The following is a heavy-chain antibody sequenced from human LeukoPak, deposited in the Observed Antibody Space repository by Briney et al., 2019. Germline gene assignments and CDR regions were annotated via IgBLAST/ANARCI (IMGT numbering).Heavy chain of an antibody. CDR2: IYHSGST. CDR3: AREETYYDSSGYSADAFDI. D-gene: IGHD3-22*01. CDR1: GYFISNGYY. J-gene: IGHJ3*02. Sequence: PSETLSLTCTVSGYFISNGYYWGWIRQPPGKGLEWIGSIYHSGSTYYNPSLKSRVTMSVDTSKNQFSLKLSSVTAADTAVYYCAREETYYDSSGYSADAFDIWGQGTMVAVSS. V-gene: IGHV4-38-2*02.